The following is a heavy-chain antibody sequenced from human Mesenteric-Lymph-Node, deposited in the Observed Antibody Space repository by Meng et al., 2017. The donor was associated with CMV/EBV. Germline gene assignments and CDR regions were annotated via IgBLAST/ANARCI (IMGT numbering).Heavy chain of an antibody. CDR2: IRSDGSNT. J-gene: IGHJ4*02. CDR3: ARRGESGIYSLDY. V-gene: IGHV3-30*02. Sequence: GESLKISCAASGFIFTTYGIHWVRQAPGKGLEWVAFIRSDGSNTHYEEYLKGRFTISRDNSKNTVYLEVNSLRSEDTAVYYCARRGESGIYSLDYWGQGTLVTVSS. CDR1: GFIFTTYG. D-gene: IGHD1-26*01.